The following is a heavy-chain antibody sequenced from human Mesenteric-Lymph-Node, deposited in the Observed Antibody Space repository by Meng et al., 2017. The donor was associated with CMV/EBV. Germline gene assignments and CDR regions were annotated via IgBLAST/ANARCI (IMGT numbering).Heavy chain of an antibody. CDR1: GFTFSDYY. Sequence: SWAASGFTFSDYYMTWIRQAPGKGLEWISYISDSGKTIYYGDSVKGRFTVSRDNARHSLYLQMHSLRAEDTAVYYCAREKPVAGTYFDYWGQGTQVTVSS. CDR2: ISDSGKTI. V-gene: IGHV3-11*01. J-gene: IGHJ4*02. CDR3: AREKPVAGTYFDY. D-gene: IGHD6-19*01.